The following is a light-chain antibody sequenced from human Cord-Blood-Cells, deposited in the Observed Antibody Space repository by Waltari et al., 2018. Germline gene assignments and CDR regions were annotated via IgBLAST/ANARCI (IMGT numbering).Light chain of an antibody. CDR3: SSYTSSSTYV. CDR2: DVS. Sequence: QSALPQPASVSASPGKSITTSCTGTSSDVGGYKYVSWYQQHPGKAPKLMIYDVSNRPSGVSNRFSGSKSGNTASLTISGLQAEDEADYYCSSYTSSSTYVFGTGTKVTVL. CDR1: SSDVGGYKY. V-gene: IGLV2-14*03. J-gene: IGLJ1*01.